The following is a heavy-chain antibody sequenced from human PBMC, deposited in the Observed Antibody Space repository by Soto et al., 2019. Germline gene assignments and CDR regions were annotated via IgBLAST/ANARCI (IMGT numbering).Heavy chain of an antibody. CDR3: VSLVERSDIAFDI. V-gene: IGHV3-74*01. CDR1: GFTFRRYW. CDR2: INGDGSST. J-gene: IGHJ3*02. D-gene: IGHD6-6*01. Sequence: EVQLVESGGGLVQPGGSLRLSCAASGFTFRRYWMHWVRQASGKGLVWVSRINGDGSSTRYADSVKGRFTISRDNAKNTLYLQMNSLRAEDTAVYYCVSLVERSDIAFDIWGQGTMVTVSS.